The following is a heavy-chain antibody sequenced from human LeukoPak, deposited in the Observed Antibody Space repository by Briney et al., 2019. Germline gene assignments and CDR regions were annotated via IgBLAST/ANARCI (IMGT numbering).Heavy chain of an antibody. CDR2: IYYIGTT. V-gene: IGHV4-61*01. CDR1: GGSVSSISYY. J-gene: IGHJ2*01. CDR3: ARDPRLRYSSSYFDL. D-gene: IGHD4-17*01. Sequence: KPSETLSLTCTVSGGSVSSISYYWSWIRQPPGKGLEWIGYIYYIGTTTYNPSLKSRLTISLDTSKNQFSLKLTSVTAADTAVYYCARDPRLRYSSSYFDLWGRGSLITVSS.